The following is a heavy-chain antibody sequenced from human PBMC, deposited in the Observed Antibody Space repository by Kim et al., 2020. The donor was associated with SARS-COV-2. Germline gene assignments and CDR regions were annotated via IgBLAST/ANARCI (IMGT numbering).Heavy chain of an antibody. J-gene: IGHJ6*02. CDR3: ARDNTNWSMDV. Sequence: ASVKVSCKASGYTFTRHKIHWVRQAPGHGLEWMGIITHGDGIVVYAQKFQGRVTMTRDTSTSAVYVEVGSLRSEDTAIYYCARDNTNWSMDVWGQGTTVTVSS. V-gene: IGHV1-46*01. CDR1: GYTFTRHK. D-gene: IGHD1-1*01. CDR2: ITHGDGIV.